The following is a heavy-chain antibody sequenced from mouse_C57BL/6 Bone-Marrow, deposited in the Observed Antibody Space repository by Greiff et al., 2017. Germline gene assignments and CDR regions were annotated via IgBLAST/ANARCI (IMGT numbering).Heavy chain of an antibody. CDR3: AVLAWFAY. CDR1: GFTFSDYY. V-gene: IGHV5-12*01. CDR2: ISNGGGST. D-gene: IGHD4-1*01. Sequence: DVKLVESGGGLVQPGGSLKLSCAASGFTFSDYYMYWVRQTPEKRLEWVAYISNGGGSTYYPDTVKGRFTISRDNAKNTLYLQMSRLKSEDTAMYYCAVLAWFAYWGQGTLVTVSA. J-gene: IGHJ3*01.